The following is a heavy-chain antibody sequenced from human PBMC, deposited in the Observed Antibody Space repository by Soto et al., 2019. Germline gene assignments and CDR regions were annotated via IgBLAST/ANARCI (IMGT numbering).Heavy chain of an antibody. V-gene: IGHV3-30*18. CDR2: ISYDGSNK. Sequence: GGSLRLSCAASGFTFSSYGMHWVRQAPGKGLEWVAVISYDGSNKYYADSVKGRFTISRDNSKNTLYLQMNSLRAEDTAVYYYAKDRRGDFWSGYYSHRGQGNLVTVSS. CDR1: GFTFSSYG. D-gene: IGHD3-3*01. CDR3: AKDRRGDFWSGYYSH. J-gene: IGHJ4*02.